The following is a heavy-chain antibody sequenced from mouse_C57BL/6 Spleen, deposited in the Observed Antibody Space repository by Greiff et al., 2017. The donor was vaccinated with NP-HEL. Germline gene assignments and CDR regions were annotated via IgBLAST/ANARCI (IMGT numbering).Heavy chain of an antibody. D-gene: IGHD1-1*01. CDR3: ARRHYYGSTSWFAY. Sequence: QVQLQQPGAELVKPGASVKLSCKASGYTFTSYWMQWVKQRPGQGLEWIGEIDPSDSYTNYNQKFKGKATLTVDTSSSTAYMQLSSLTSEDSAVYYCARRHYYGSTSWFAYWGQGTLVTVSA. J-gene: IGHJ3*01. CDR1: GYTFTSYW. V-gene: IGHV1-50*01. CDR2: IDPSDSYT.